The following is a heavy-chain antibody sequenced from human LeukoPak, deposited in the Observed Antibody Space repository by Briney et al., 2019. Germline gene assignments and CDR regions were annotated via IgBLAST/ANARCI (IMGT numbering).Heavy chain of an antibody. CDR2: ISWNSGSI. CDR1: GFTFDDYA. V-gene: IGHV3-9*01. CDR3: AKDGNYYGSGSYYNNWYDP. J-gene: IGHJ5*02. D-gene: IGHD3-10*01. Sequence: GGSLRLSCAASGFTFDDYAMHWVRQAPGKGLEWISGISWNSGSIGYADSVKGRFTISRDNAKNSLYLQMNSLRAEDTALYYCAKDGNYYGSGSYYNNWYDPWGQGTLVTVSS.